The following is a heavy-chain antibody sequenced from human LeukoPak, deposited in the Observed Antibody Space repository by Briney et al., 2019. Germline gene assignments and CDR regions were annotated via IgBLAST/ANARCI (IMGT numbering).Heavy chain of an antibody. CDR3: ARDPYYGDSKGDY. V-gene: IGHV3-53*01. D-gene: IGHD4-17*01. Sequence: GGSLRLSCAASGFTVSSNCMSWVRQAPGKGLEWVSVIYSGGSTYYADSVKGRFTISRDNSKNTLYLQMNSLRAEDTAVYYCARDPYYGDSKGDYWGQGTLVTVSS. CDR1: GFTVSSNC. CDR2: IYSGGST. J-gene: IGHJ4*02.